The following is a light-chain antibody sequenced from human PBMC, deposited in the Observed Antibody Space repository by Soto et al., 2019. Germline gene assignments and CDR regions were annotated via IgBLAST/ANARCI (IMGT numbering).Light chain of an antibody. CDR2: DES. Sequence: SYELTQPPSVSGAPGQTARITCGGNNIGSKSVHWYPQRPGQDPVLVVYDESDRPSGIPSRFSGSNSGNTATLNISRVEAGDEADYYCQVWDSSSNVFGTGTKLTVL. CDR3: QVWDSSSNV. CDR1: NIGSKS. V-gene: IGLV3-21*02. J-gene: IGLJ1*01.